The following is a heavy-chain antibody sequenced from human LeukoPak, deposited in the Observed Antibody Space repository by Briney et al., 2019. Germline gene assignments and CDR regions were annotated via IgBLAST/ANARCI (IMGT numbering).Heavy chain of an antibody. J-gene: IGHJ4*02. CDR1: GFTFSSYG. CDR3: AKSTSDDFWSGALDY. Sequence: PGRSLRLSCAASGFTFSSYGMHWVCQARGKGLEWVAVISYDGSNKYYADSVKGRFTISRDNSKNTLYLQMNSLRAEDTAVYYCAKSTSDDFWSGALDYWGQGTLVTVSS. D-gene: IGHD3-3*01. V-gene: IGHV3-30*18. CDR2: ISYDGSNK.